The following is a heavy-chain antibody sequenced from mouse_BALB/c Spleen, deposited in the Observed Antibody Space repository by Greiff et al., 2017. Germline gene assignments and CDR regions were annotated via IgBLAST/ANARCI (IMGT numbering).Heavy chain of an antibody. CDR1: GYTFTSYW. CDR2: INPSTGYT. J-gene: IGHJ4*01. Sequence: VQLQQSGAELAKPGASVKMSCKASGYTFTSYWMHWVKQRPGQGLEWIGYINPSTGYTEYNQKFKDKATLTADKSSSTAYMQLSSLTSEDSAVYYCAREGAGTGAMDYWGQGTSVTVSS. CDR3: AREGAGTGAMDY. V-gene: IGHV1-7*01. D-gene: IGHD4-1*01.